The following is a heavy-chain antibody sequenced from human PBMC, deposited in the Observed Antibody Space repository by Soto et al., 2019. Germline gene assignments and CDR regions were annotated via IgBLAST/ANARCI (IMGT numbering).Heavy chain of an antibody. J-gene: IGHJ4*02. CDR2: ISPYNGKT. D-gene: IGHD2-2*01. CDR1: GYTIIRYG. Sequence: QVQLVQSGAEVKKTGASVEVSCKASGYTIIRYGISWVRQAPVQGLEGMGWISPYNGKTNYAQTFQGRATMTTDRSTSTAYSELRSLRSDDTAVYYSARAGFRSSWLGLLGTGAHGVEIDFWGQGTLVTVSS. V-gene: IGHV1-18*01. CDR3: ARAGFRSSWLGLLGTGAHGVEIDF.